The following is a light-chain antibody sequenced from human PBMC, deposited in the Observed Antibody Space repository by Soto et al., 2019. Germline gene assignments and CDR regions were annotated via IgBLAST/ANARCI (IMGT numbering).Light chain of an antibody. CDR3: QHSYSTPFT. J-gene: IGKJ3*01. CDR2: AAS. V-gene: IGKV1-39*01. Sequence: DIQMTQSPSSLSASVGDRVTITCRASQSISSYLNWYQQKPGKAPKLLIYAASSLQSGVPSRFSGSGSGTDFTLTISSLQPEDFATYYCQHSYSTPFTFGPGTKVYIK. CDR1: QSISSY.